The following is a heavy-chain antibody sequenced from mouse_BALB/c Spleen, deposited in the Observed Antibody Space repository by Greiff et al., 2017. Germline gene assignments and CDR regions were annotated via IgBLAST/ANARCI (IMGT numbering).Heavy chain of an antibody. J-gene: IGHJ4*01. CDR3: ARGYDADY. V-gene: IGHV1-87*01. D-gene: IGHD2-14*01. CDR2: IYPGDGDT. Sequence: VQLVESGAELARPGASVKLSCKASGYTFTSYWMQWVKQRPGQGLEWIGAIYPGDGDTRYTQKFKGKATLTADKSSSTAYMQLSSLASEDSAVYYCARGYDADYWGQGTSVTVSS. CDR1: GYTFTSYW.